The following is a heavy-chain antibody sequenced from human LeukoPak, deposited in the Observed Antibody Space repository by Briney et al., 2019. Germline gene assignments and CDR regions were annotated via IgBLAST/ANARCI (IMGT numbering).Heavy chain of an antibody. CDR2: IIPIFGTA. CDR1: GGTFSSYA. CDR3: ARARLHLPWFDP. V-gene: IGHV1-69*13. J-gene: IGHJ5*02. Sequence: GASVKVSCKASGGTFSSYAISWVRQAPGQGLEWMGGIIPIFGTANYAQKFQGRVTITADESTGTAYMELSSLRSEDTAVYYCARARLHLPWFDPWGQGTLVTVSS.